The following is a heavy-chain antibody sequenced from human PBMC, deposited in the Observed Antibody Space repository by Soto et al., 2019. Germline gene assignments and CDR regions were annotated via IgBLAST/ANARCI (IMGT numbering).Heavy chain of an antibody. CDR3: ARNYYDSSGYYLDNWFDP. V-gene: IGHV4-61*01. CDR1: GGSVSSGSYY. J-gene: IGHJ5*02. D-gene: IGHD3-22*01. CDR2: IYYSGST. Sequence: PSETLSLTCTVSGGSVSSGSYYWSWIRQPPGKGLEWIGYIYYSGSTNHNPSLKSRVTISVDTSKNQFSLKLSSVTAADTAVYYCARNYYDSSGYYLDNWFDPWGQGTLVTVSS.